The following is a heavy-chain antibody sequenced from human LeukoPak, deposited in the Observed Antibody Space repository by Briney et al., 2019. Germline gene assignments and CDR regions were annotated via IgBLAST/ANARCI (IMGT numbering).Heavy chain of an antibody. J-gene: IGHJ6*02. D-gene: IGHD4-11*01. CDR2: INPSGGST. Sequence: GASVKVSCKASGYTFTSYYMHWVRQAPGQGLEWMGIINPSGGSTSYAQKFQGRVTMTRDTSTSTVYMELSSLRSEDTAVYYCAREEMTTVTTDYYYYGMDVWGQGTTVTVSS. V-gene: IGHV1-46*01. CDR3: AREEMTTVTTDYYYYGMDV. CDR1: GYTFTSYY.